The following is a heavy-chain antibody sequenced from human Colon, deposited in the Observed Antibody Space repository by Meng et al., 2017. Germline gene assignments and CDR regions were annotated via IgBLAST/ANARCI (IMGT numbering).Heavy chain of an antibody. D-gene: IGHD6-19*01. CDR2: IDNSGTT. J-gene: IGHJ4*02. CDR3: ARMAAGVAGERRFDY. CDR1: GGSISSGGYH. V-gene: IGHV4-30-4*01. Sequence: QLQLQESGPGLVKPSQTLFLTCTVSGGSISSGGYHWSWIRQPPGKGLEWIGYIDNSGTTNYNPSLTSRLSISVETSQNQISLKVSSATAADTAVYYCARMAAGVAGERRFDYWGPGTLVTVSS.